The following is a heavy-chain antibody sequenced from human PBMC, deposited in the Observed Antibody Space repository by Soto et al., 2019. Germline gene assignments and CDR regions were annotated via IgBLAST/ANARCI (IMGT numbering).Heavy chain of an antibody. D-gene: IGHD2-2*01. Sequence: QVQLVQSGAEVKKPGSSVKVSCKASGGTFSSYTISWVRQAPGQGLEWMGRIIPILGIANYAQKFQGRVTITADKSTSTAYMELSSLRSEDTAVYYCARDTGLGAITGSTFAYWGQGTLVTVSS. V-gene: IGHV1-69*08. CDR3: ARDTGLGAITGSTFAY. CDR1: GGTFSSYT. J-gene: IGHJ4*02. CDR2: IIPILGIA.